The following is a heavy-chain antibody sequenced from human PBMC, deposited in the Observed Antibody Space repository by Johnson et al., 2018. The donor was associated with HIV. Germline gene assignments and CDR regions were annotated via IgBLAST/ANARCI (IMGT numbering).Heavy chain of an antibody. Sequence: EVQLVESGGGLVQPGRSLRLSCAASGFTFDDYAMHWVRQAPGKGLEWVSGISWNSGSIGYVDSVKGRFTISRDNAKNSLYLQMNSLSAEDTAVYYCARDREHGLAWGWALDIWGQGTMVTVSS. V-gene: IGHV3-9*01. CDR1: GFTFDDYA. CDR3: ARDREHGLAWGWALDI. J-gene: IGHJ3*02. D-gene: IGHD6-19*01. CDR2: ISWNSGSI.